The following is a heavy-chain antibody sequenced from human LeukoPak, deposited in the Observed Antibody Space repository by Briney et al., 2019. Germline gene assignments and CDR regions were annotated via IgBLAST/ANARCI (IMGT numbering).Heavy chain of an antibody. D-gene: IGHD6-13*01. CDR2: VSGSGGST. CDR3: AVLSSSWYYFDY. V-gene: IGHV3-23*01. J-gene: IGHJ4*02. CDR1: GFTFSSYA. Sequence: GGSLRLSCAASGFTFSSYAMSWVRQAPGKGLEWVSAVSGSGGSTYYADSVKGRFTISRDNSKNTLYLQMNSLRAEDTAVYYCAVLSSSWYYFDYWGQGTLVTVSS.